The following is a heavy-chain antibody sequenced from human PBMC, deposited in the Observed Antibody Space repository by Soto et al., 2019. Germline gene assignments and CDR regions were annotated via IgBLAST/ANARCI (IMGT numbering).Heavy chain of an antibody. V-gene: IGHV3-9*01. CDR1: GFTFDEYG. CDR3: AKSTGGTANGMDV. CDR2: ISWNSGTI. J-gene: IGHJ6*02. Sequence: EVQLVESGGGLVQPGRSLRLSCGASGFTFDEYGMHWVRQAPGKGLEWVSGISWNSGTIGYADSVKGRFTISRDNAKNSLYQQMSSLRAEDTALYYCAKSTGGTANGMDVWGQGTTVTVSS. D-gene: IGHD2-8*02.